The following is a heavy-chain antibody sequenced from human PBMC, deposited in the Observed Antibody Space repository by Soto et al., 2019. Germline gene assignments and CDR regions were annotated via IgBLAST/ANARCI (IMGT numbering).Heavy chain of an antibody. CDR3: ARDPDSSGLHY. CDR1: GFTFSSYW. CDR2: ITSDGTNT. J-gene: IGHJ4*02. Sequence: GGSLRLSCAASGFTFSSYWIHWVRQAPGKGLVTVSRITSDGTNTAYADSVKGRFTISRDNAKNMVYLQMNTLRAEDTAMYYCARDPDSSGLHYWGQGTLVTV. V-gene: IGHV3-74*01. D-gene: IGHD6-19*01.